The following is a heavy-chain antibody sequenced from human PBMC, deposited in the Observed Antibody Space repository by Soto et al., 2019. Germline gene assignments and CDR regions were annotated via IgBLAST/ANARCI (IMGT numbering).Heavy chain of an antibody. CDR2: IIPIFGTA. Sequence: ASVKVSFKASGGTFSSYAISWVRQAPGQGLEWMGGIIPIFGTANYAQKFQGRVTITADESTSTAYMELSSLRSEDTAVYYCARANKAYCGGDCYHDYWGQGTLVTVSS. V-gene: IGHV1-69*13. CDR1: GGTFSSYA. CDR3: ARANKAYCGGDCYHDY. J-gene: IGHJ4*02. D-gene: IGHD2-21*02.